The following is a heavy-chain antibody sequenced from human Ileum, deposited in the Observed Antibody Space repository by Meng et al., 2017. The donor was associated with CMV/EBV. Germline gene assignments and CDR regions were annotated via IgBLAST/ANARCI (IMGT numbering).Heavy chain of an antibody. J-gene: IGHJ4*02. V-gene: IGHV4-39*07. D-gene: IGHD2-2*01. CDR1: GGSISSSSYY. Sequence: SETLSLTCTVSGGSISSSSYYWGWIRQPPGKGLEWIGSIYYSGSTYYNPSLKSRVTISVDTSKNQFSLKRSSVTAADTAVYYCARKVVPAGDFDYWGQGTLVTVSS. CDR2: IYYSGST. CDR3: ARKVVPAGDFDY.